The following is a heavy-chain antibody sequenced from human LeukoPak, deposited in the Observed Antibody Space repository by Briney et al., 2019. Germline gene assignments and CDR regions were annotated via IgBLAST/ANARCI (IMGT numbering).Heavy chain of an antibody. D-gene: IGHD1-1*01. Sequence: GGSLRLSCAASGFTFSSYWMSWVRQAPGKGLEWVANIKQDGSEKYYVDSVKGRFTISRDNAKNSLYLQMNGLRAEDTAVYYCARDPPRYNWNDGDFDYWGQGTLVTVSS. CDR3: ARDPPRYNWNDGDFDY. J-gene: IGHJ4*02. CDR2: IKQDGSEK. V-gene: IGHV3-7*01. CDR1: GFTFSSYW.